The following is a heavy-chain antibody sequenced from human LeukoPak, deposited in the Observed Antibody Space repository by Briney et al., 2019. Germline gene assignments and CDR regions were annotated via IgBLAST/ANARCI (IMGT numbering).Heavy chain of an antibody. V-gene: IGHV3-9*01. CDR3: ARARGSGSYFWVYYFDY. CDR2: ISWNSGSI. CDR1: GFTFDDYA. J-gene: IGHJ4*02. Sequence: GRSLRLSCAASGFTFDDYAMHWVRQAPGKGLEWVSGISWNSGSIGYADSVKGRFTISRDNAKNSLYLQMNSLRAEDTAVYYCARARGSGSYFWVYYFDYWGQGTLVTVSS. D-gene: IGHD3-10*01.